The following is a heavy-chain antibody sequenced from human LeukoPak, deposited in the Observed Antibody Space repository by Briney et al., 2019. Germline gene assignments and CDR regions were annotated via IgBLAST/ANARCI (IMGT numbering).Heavy chain of an antibody. J-gene: IGHJ5*02. CDR3: ARHTYYYDSSGYYYARDVEYNWFDP. Sequence: PSETLSLTCTVSGGSVSSGSYYWGWIRQPPGKGLEWIGYIYYSGSTNYNPSLKSRVTISVDTSKNQFSLKLSSVTAADTAVYYCARHTYYYDSSGYYYARDVEYNWFDPWGQGTLVTVSS. D-gene: IGHD3-22*01. V-gene: IGHV4-61*01. CDR1: GGSVSSGSYY. CDR2: IYYSGST.